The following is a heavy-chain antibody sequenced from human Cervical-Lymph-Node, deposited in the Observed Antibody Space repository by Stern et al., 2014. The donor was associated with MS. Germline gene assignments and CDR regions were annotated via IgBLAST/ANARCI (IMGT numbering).Heavy chain of an antibody. V-gene: IGHV3-30*03. Sequence: QVQLVASGGGVVQPGRSLRLSCAASGFAFASYDMHWVRQAPGKGLEWVTFISNDGSNKYYADSLKDRFIVSRDYSKKTLNLQINSLRPEDTAVYYCALPGHFYTNAPDYWGQGTLVTVSS. J-gene: IGHJ4*02. CDR1: GFAFASYD. CDR3: ALPGHFYTNAPDY. CDR2: ISNDGSNK. D-gene: IGHD2-8*01.